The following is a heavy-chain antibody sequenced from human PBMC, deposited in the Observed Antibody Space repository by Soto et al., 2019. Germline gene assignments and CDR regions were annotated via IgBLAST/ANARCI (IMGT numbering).Heavy chain of an antibody. CDR1: GYSFNNYW. Sequence: GASLKISCKASGYSFNNYWIGWVRQRPGKGLEWMGIIYPGDSDTKYSPSFQGQVTISADRSISTTYLQWISLQASDSAMYYCARYYGRDYYYGMDVWGQGTTVIVSS. J-gene: IGHJ6*02. CDR2: IYPGDSDT. D-gene: IGHD3-3*01. CDR3: ARYYGRDYYYGMDV. V-gene: IGHV5-51*01.